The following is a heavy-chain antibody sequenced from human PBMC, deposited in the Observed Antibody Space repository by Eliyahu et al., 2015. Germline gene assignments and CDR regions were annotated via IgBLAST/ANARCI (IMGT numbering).Heavy chain of an antibody. V-gene: IGHV3-30*02. CDR1: GFTFSSYG. D-gene: IGHD2-15*01. Sequence: QVQLVESGGGVVQPGGSLRLSCAASGFTFSSYGIHWARQAPGKGLEWVAFIPSDGSSKYYADSVKGRFTISRDNSKNMLYLQMNSLRADDTAVYYCAKALRGGPFDYWGQGTLVTVSS. J-gene: IGHJ4*02. CDR3: AKALRGGPFDY. CDR2: IPSDGSSK.